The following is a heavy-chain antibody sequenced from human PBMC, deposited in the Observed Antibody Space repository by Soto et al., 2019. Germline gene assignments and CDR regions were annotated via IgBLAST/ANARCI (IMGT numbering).Heavy chain of an antibody. Sequence: QVQLVESGGGVVQPGRSLRLSCAASGFTFSSYGMHWVRQAPGKGLEWVAVIWYDGSNKYYADSVKGRFTISSDNSKNTPYLQMNSLRAEDTAVYYCSREQEEPWLAYLDYWGQGTLVTVSS. CDR3: SREQEEPWLAYLDY. CDR2: IWYDGSNK. J-gene: IGHJ4*02. V-gene: IGHV3-33*01. D-gene: IGHD6-19*01. CDR1: GFTFSSYG.